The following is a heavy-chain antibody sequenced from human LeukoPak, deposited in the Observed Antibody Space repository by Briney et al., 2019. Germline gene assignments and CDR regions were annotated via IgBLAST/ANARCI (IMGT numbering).Heavy chain of an antibody. CDR1: GFTFDDYA. V-gene: IGHV3-43*02. CDR3: AKVRGSGYYYGMDV. CDR2: ISGDGLTA. D-gene: IGHD3-10*01. J-gene: IGHJ6*02. Sequence: PGGSLRLSCTGSGFTFDDYAMHWVRQAPGKGLEWVSLISGDGLTAYYADSMKGRFTISRDNSKNSLYLQLNSLGTEDTAFYYCAKVRGSGYYYGMDVWGQGTTVTVSS.